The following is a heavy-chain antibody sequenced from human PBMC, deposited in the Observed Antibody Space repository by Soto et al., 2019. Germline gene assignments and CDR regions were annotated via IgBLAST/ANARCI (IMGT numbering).Heavy chain of an antibody. J-gene: IGHJ4*02. CDR3: ASTYSSLSSFDY. CDR2: TYYRSKWYN. D-gene: IGHD6-6*01. V-gene: IGHV6-1*01. Sequence: SQTLSLTCAISGDSVSSNSAAWNLIRQSPSRGLEWLGRTYYRSKWYNDYAVSVKSRITINPDTSKNQSSLQLNSVTPEDTAVYCCASTYSSLSSFDYWGQGTLVTVSS. CDR1: GDSVSSNSAA.